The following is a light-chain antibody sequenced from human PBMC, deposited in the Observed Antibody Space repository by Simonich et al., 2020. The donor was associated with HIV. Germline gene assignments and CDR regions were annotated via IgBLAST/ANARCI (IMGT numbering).Light chain of an antibody. CDR1: QGISSY. J-gene: IGKJ2*01. V-gene: IGKV1-8*01. CDR3: LQDYNLYT. CDR2: AAS. Sequence: AIRMTQSPSSLSASTGDRVTITCRASQGISSYLAWYQQKPGKAPKLLIYAASTLQSGVPSRFSGSGSGTDFTLTISCLQSEDFATYYCLQDYNLYTFGQGTKLEIK.